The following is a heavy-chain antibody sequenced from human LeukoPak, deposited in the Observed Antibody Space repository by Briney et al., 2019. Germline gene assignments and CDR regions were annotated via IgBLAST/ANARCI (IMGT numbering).Heavy chain of an antibody. J-gene: IGHJ4*02. D-gene: IGHD3-10*01. CDR3: AKGPGRGGDWFDY. CDR2: ISGSGGST. CDR1: GFTFSSYG. Sequence: GGSLRLSCAASGFTFSSYGMSWVRQAPGKGLEWVSAISGSGGSTYYADSVKGRFTISRDNSKNTLYLQMNSLRAEDTAVYYCAKGPGRGGDWFDYWGQGTLVTVSS. V-gene: IGHV3-23*01.